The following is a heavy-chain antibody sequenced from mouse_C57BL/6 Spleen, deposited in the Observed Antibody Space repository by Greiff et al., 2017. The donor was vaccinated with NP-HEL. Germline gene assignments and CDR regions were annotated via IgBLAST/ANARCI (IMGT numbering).Heavy chain of an antibody. CDR1: GYTFTSYW. D-gene: IGHD2-5*01. J-gene: IGHJ1*03. V-gene: IGHV1-64*01. Sequence: QVHVKQPGAELVKPGASVKLSCKASGYTFTSYWMHWVKQRPGQGLEWIGMIHPNSGSTNYNEKFKSKATLTVDKSSSTAYMQLSSLTSEDTAVYYCARERNSNNDVWGTGTTVTVSS. CDR3: ARERNSNNDV. CDR2: IHPNSGST.